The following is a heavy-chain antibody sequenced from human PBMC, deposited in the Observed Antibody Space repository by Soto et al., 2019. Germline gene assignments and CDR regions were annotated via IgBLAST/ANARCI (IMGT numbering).Heavy chain of an antibody. CDR1: GGSISSGDYY. Sequence: SETLSLTCTVSGGSISSGDYYWSWIRQPPGKGLEWIGYIYYSGSTYYNPSLKSRVTISVDTSKNQFSLKLSSVTAADTAVYYCAMYYYDSSGSTVTRDNWFDPWGQGTLVT. CDR2: IYYSGST. J-gene: IGHJ5*02. V-gene: IGHV4-30-4*01. D-gene: IGHD3-22*01. CDR3: AMYYYDSSGSTVTRDNWFDP.